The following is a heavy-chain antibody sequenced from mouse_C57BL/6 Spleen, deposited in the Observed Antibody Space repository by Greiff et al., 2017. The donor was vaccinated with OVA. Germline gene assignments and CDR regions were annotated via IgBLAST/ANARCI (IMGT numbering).Heavy chain of an antibody. V-gene: IGHV5-17*01. D-gene: IGHD1-1*01. CDR2: ISSGSSTI. CDR3: AINYGSNLDY. Sequence: EVKVVESGGGLVKPGGSLKLSCAASGFTFSDYGMHWVRQAPEKGLEWVAYISSGSSTIYYADTVKGRFTISRDNAKNTLFLQMTSLRSEDTAMYYCAINYGSNLDYWGQGTTLTVSS. J-gene: IGHJ2*01. CDR1: GFTFSDYG.